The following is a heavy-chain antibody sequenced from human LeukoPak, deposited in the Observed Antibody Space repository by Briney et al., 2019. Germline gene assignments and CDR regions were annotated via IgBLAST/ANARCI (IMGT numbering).Heavy chain of an antibody. J-gene: IGHJ4*02. CDR1: GFTFSDYY. Sequence: GGSLRLSCAASGFTFSDYYMSWLRQAPGKGLEWVSYISSSGSTIYYADSVKGRFTISRDNSNNTLFLQMNSLRAEDTAVYYCAKVRTGHYFDYWGQGTLVTVSS. CDR2: ISSSGSTI. D-gene: IGHD1-1*01. V-gene: IGHV3-11*01. CDR3: AKVRTGHYFDY.